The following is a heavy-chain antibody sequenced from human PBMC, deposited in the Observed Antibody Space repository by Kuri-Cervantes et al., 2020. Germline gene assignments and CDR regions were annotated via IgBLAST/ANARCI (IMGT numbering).Heavy chain of an antibody. J-gene: IGHJ4*02. D-gene: IGHD2-21*02. CDR1: GFTFSSYA. CDR2: ISYDGSNK. Sequence: GGSLRLSCAASGFTFSSYAMHWVRQAPGKGLEWVAVISYDGSNKYYADSVKGRFTISRNNAKNSLYLQMNSLRAENTAVYYCARDRLVATDQFDYWGQGTLVTVSS. CDR3: ARDRLVATDQFDY. V-gene: IGHV3-30*07.